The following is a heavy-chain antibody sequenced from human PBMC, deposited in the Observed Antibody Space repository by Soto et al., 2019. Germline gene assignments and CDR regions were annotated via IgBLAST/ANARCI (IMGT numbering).Heavy chain of an antibody. CDR3: ATDISASGRCSKS. CDR2: ISYDGSNE. CDR1: GFTFSSYG. V-gene: IGHV3-30*03. J-gene: IGHJ1*01. Sequence: QVQLVESGGGVVQPGRSLRLSCEASGFTFSSYGMHWVRQAPGKGLEWVAFISYDGSNEYYADSVRGRFAISRDNSRTSVSLHFTTLTAEAAAVYYRATDISASGRCSKSWGQGSLVTVSS. D-gene: IGHD2-15*01.